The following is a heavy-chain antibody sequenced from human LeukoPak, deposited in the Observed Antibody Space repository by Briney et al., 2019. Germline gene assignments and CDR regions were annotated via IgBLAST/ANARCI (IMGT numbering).Heavy chain of an antibody. CDR2: INPNSGGT. V-gene: IGHV1-2*02. CDR1: GYTFTAYY. J-gene: IGHJ4*02. Sequence: ASVKVSCKASGYTFTAYYMHWVRQAPGQGLEWMGWINPNSGGTNYAQKFQGRVTMTRDTSISTAYVELSRLRSDDTALYYCARDPPPNWGDGYWGQGTLVTVSS. CDR3: ARDPPPNWGDGY. D-gene: IGHD7-27*01.